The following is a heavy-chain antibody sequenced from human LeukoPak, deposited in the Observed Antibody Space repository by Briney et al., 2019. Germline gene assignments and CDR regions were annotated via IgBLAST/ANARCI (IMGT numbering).Heavy chain of an antibody. Sequence: SKTLSLTCTVSGGSISSYYWSWIRQPPGKGLEWIGSIYHSGSSYYNPSLNSRVTISVDTSKNQFSLKLSSVTAADTAVYYCARSSSGWYWFDPWGQGTLVTVSS. CDR3: ARSSSGWYWFDP. V-gene: IGHV4-4*09. CDR2: IYHSGSS. J-gene: IGHJ5*02. CDR1: GGSISSYY. D-gene: IGHD6-19*01.